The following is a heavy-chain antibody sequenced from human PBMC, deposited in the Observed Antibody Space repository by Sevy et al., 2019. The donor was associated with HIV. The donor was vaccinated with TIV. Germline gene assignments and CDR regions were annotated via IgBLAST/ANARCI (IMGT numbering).Heavy chain of an antibody. Sequence: ASVKVSCKASGYTFTGYYMHWVRQAPGQGLEWMGRINPNSGGTNYAQKFQGRVTMTRDTSISTAYMELSRLRSDDTAVYYCATLDYGGNSGGCFDPWGQGTLVTVSS. CDR2: INPNSGGT. V-gene: IGHV1-2*06. J-gene: IGHJ5*02. CDR1: GYTFTGYY. D-gene: IGHD4-17*01. CDR3: ATLDYGGNSGGCFDP.